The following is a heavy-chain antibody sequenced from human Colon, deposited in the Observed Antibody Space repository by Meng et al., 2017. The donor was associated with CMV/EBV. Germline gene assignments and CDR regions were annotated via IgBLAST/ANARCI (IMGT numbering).Heavy chain of an antibody. Sequence: GGSLRLSCAASGFTFNSYIMNWVRQAPGKGLEWVSSISSRSTYISYADSLKGRFTISGDNAKNSVYLQMNSLRVEDTAVYYCARDRGHNNGYAFDYWGQGTLVTVSS. V-gene: IGHV3-21*01. J-gene: IGHJ4*02. CDR1: GFTFNSYI. CDR3: ARDRGHNNGYAFDY. D-gene: IGHD5-18*01. CDR2: ISSRSTYI.